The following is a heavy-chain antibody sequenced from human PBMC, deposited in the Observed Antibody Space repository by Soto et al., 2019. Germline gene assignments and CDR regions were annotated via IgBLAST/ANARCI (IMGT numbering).Heavy chain of an antibody. Sequence: GSGPTLVNPTQTLTLTCTFSGFSLSTTGMVVSWVRQAPGTALEWLALIDWDDDKFYNTFLKTRLTISKDTSKNQVVLTMTNMDPVDTATYYCARMSTAGAHYFYGMDVWGQGTTVTVSS. J-gene: IGHJ6*02. CDR3: ARMSTAGAHYFYGMDV. CDR1: GFSLSTTGMV. D-gene: IGHD2-21*02. CDR2: IDWDDDK. V-gene: IGHV2-70*20.